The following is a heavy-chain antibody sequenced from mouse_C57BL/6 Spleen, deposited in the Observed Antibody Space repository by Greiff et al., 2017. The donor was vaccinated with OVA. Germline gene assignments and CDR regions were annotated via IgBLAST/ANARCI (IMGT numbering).Heavy chain of an antibody. V-gene: IGHV5-12*01. CDR2: ISNGGGST. D-gene: IGHD2-3*01. Sequence: DVKLVESGGGLVQPGGSLKLSCAASGFTFSDYYMYWVRQTPEKRLEWVAYISNGGGSTYYPDTVKGRFTISRDNAKNTLYLQMSRLKSEDTAMYYCARHRIYDGYYGAMDYWGQGTSVTVSS. CDR3: ARHRIYDGYYGAMDY. J-gene: IGHJ4*01. CDR1: GFTFSDYY.